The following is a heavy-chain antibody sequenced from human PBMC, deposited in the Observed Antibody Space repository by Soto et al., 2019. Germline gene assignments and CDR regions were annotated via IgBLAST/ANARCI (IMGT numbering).Heavy chain of an antibody. V-gene: IGHV3-30*18. CDR2: ISFDGTKK. CDR3: AKESWNHNPRPADYLDY. J-gene: IGHJ4*02. Sequence: RRLSCEGSGFSFSNYGMHWVRQAPGKGLEWVAGISFDGTKKYYADSVRGRFTISRENSISTLSLQMHSLGSDDTAVYYCAKESWNHNPRPADYLDYWGQGTLVTVSS. CDR1: GFSFSNYG. D-gene: IGHD1-1*01.